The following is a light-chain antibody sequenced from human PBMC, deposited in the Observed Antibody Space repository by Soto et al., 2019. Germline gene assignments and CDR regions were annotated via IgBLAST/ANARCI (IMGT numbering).Light chain of an antibody. CDR3: SSYTNINTRACV. V-gene: IGLV2-14*02. CDR1: DNDIGTYNL. Sequence: QSALTQPASVSGSPGQSITISCTGTDNDIGTYNLVSWYQQCPGTAPKVIIFDVSSRPSGVSSRFSGSKSGNTASLTISGLQAEDEAEYYCSSYTNINTRACVFGTGTKLTVL. CDR2: DVS. J-gene: IGLJ1*01.